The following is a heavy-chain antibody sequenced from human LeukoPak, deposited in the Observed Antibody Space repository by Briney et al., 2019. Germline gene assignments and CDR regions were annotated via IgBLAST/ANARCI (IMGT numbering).Heavy chain of an antibody. V-gene: IGHV4-61*02. CDR3: ARVKIMGTPYFDY. J-gene: IGHJ4*02. CDR1: GDSISSGNFY. Sequence: SETLSLTCTVSGDSISSGNFYWSWIRQPAGKGPEWIGRIYTSGTTNYNPPLKSRVTISVDTSKNQFSLNLSSVTAADTAVYYCARVKIMGTPYFDYWGQGTLVTVSS. CDR2: IYTSGTT. D-gene: IGHD4-23*01.